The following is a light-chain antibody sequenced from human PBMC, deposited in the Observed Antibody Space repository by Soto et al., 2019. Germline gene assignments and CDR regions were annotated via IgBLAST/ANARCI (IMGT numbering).Light chain of an antibody. V-gene: IGKV1-13*02. J-gene: IGKJ5*01. CDR1: QDIIGA. CDR3: QQFNSYPIT. Sequence: AIQLTQSPSSLSASVGDRVTITCRASQDIIGALAWYQQKPGKPPKLLIFDVSRLPSGVPSRFSGSGSQTDFTLTISSLQAEDFATYYCQQFNSYPITFGQGTRLEIK. CDR2: DVS.